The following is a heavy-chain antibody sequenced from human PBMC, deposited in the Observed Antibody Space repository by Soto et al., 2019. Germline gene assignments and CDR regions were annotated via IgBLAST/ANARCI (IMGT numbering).Heavy chain of an antibody. CDR3: ARDLVGSGDFDY. J-gene: IGHJ4*02. CDR1: GFTFSSYA. Sequence: QVQLVESGGGVVQPGRSLRLSCAASGFTFSSYAMHWVRQAPGKGLEWVAVISYDGSNKYYADSVKGRFTISRDNSKNTLYLQMNRLRAADTAVYYCARDLVGSGDFDYWGQGTLVTVSS. CDR2: ISYDGSNK. D-gene: IGHD2-15*01. V-gene: IGHV3-30-3*01.